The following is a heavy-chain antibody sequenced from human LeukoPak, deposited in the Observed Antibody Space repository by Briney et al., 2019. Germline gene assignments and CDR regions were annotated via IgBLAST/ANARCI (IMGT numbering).Heavy chain of an antibody. CDR1: GGTFSSYA. Sequence: SVKVSCKASGGTFSSYAISWVRQAPGQGLEWMGRIIPILGIANYAQKFQGRVTITADKSTSTAYMEPSSLRSEDTAVYYCASGRKYYYDSSGYFSGFDYWGQGTLVTVSS. D-gene: IGHD3-22*01. CDR2: IIPILGIA. J-gene: IGHJ4*02. V-gene: IGHV1-69*04. CDR3: ASGRKYYYDSSGYFSGFDY.